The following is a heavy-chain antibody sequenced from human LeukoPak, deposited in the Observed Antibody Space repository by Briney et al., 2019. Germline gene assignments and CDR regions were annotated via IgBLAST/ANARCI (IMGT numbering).Heavy chain of an antibody. D-gene: IGHD3-9*01. CDR2: INPNSGGT. CDR3: ARDSGDLDWSFPSEFDY. CDR1: GYTFTGYY. V-gene: IGHV1-2*02. J-gene: IGHJ4*02. Sequence: ASVKVSCKASGYTFTGYYMHWVRQAPGQGLEWMGWINPNSGGTNYAQKFQGRVTMTRDTSTSTAYMELSRLRSDDTAVYYCARDSGDLDWSFPSEFDYWGQGTLVTVSS.